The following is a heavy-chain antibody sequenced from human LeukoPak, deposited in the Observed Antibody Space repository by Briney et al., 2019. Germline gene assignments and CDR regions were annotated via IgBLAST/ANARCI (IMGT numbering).Heavy chain of an antibody. Sequence: ASVKVACKASGYTFTNYGITWERQAPGQGLEWMGWISAYSGNTNYVQKFQGRVTMATDTSTSTAYMERRSLRSDDTAVYYCARDIATVVHQDWGQGTLVTVSS. D-gene: IGHD2-2*01. CDR2: ISAYSGNT. V-gene: IGHV1-18*01. J-gene: IGHJ4*02. CDR3: ARDIATVVHQD. CDR1: GYTFTNYG.